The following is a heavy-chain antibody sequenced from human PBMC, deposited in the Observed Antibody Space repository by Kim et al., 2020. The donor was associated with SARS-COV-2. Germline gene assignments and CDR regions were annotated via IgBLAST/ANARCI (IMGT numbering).Heavy chain of an antibody. V-gene: IGHV3-33*06. CDR3: AKDKSKGRFLEWFLGEDDGSH. Sequence: GGSLRLSCAASGFAFSAYGMHWVRQSPDKGLEWVALIWSDGSKRYYADSVKSRFTISRDNSKNTLYLQMDSLRAEDTAVYYCAKDKSKGRFLEWFLGEDDGSHWGQGTLVTVSS. CDR1: GFAFSAYG. CDR2: IWSDGSKR. D-gene: IGHD3-3*01. J-gene: IGHJ4*02.